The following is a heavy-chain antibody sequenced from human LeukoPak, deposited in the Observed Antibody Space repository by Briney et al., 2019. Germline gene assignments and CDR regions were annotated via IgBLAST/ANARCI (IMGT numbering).Heavy chain of an antibody. J-gene: IGHJ4*02. CDR2: MGTAGDT. CDR3: AALGGSIY. CDR1: GFTFSSYD. D-gene: IGHD1-26*01. V-gene: IGHV3-13*01. Sequence: GGSLRLSCAASGFTFSSYDVHWVRQATGRGLEWVSAMGTAGDTYYAGSMKGRFTISREDAKNSFYLQMNSLRAGDTAVYYCAALGGSIYWGQGTVVTVSS.